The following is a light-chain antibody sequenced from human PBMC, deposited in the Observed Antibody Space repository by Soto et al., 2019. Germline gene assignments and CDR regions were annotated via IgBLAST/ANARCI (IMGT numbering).Light chain of an antibody. J-gene: IGKJ1*01. CDR3: QQYDNWPRT. CDR1: QSVSSH. Sequence: EIVMTQSPATLSVSPGQRATLSCRASQSVSSHLAWYQQKPGQPPRLLLYGASTRLSGIPASFSGSGSGTEFTLTIYSLQSEDFAVYYCQQYDNWPRTFGQGTKVEIK. V-gene: IGKV3-15*01. CDR2: GAS.